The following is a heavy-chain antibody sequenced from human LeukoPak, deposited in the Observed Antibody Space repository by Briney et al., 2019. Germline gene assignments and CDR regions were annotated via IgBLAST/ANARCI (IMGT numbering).Heavy chain of an antibody. CDR1: GGSISSYY. V-gene: IGHV4-59*01. Sequence: PSETLSLTCTVSGGSISSYYWSWIRQPPGKGLEWIGYIYYSGSTNYNPSLKSRVTISVDTSKNQFSLKVNSVTAADTAVYYCARGNYSPLPDDYWGQGTLVTVSS. J-gene: IGHJ4*02. CDR2: IYYSGST. D-gene: IGHD2-15*01. CDR3: ARGNYSPLPDDY.